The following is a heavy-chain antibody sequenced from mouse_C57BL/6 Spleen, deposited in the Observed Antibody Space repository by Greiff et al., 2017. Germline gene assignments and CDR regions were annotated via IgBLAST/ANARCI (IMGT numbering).Heavy chain of an antibody. Sequence: EVKVVESGGGLVKPGGSLKLSCAASGFTFSDYGMHWVRQAPEKGLQWVAYISSGSSTTYYADTVKGRFTISRDNAKNTLFLQMTSLRSEDTAMYYGARLEDYGGYFDYWGQGTTLTVSS. CDR3: ARLEDYGGYFDY. D-gene: IGHD2-4*01. V-gene: IGHV5-17*01. J-gene: IGHJ2*01. CDR1: GFTFSDYG. CDR2: ISSGSSTT.